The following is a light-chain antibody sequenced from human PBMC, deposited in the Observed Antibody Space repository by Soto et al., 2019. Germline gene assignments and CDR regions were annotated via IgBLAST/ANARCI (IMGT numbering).Light chain of an antibody. CDR2: AAS. Sequence: IQMTQSPSSLSASVGDRVTITCRASQRISTSLNWYQHQVGRAPKLLIYAASSLQTGVPSRFNGNGSVTYFTLTISSLQPEYFATYYCQQSYLTPRTFGQGTKLEIK. V-gene: IGKV1-39*01. CDR1: QRISTS. J-gene: IGKJ2*01. CDR3: QQSYLTPRT.